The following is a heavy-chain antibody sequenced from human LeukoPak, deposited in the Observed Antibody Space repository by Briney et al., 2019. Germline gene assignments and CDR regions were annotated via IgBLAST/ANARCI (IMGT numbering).Heavy chain of an antibody. CDR2: ISYAGSNK. CDR3: AKDSLRWSYFYYGMDV. D-gene: IGHD4-23*01. CDR1: GFTLSSYG. V-gene: IGHV3-30*18. J-gene: IGHJ6*02. Sequence: PGGSLRLSCAASGFTLSSYGMHRVRQAPGKGLEWVAVISYAGSNKYYVDSVKGRFTISRDNSKNTLYLQMNSLRAEDTAVYYCAKDSLRWSYFYYGMDVWGQGTTVTVSS.